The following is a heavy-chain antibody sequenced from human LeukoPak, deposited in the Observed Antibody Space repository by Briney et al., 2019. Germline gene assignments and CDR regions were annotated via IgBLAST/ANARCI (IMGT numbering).Heavy chain of an antibody. CDR1: GFTFSSYG. V-gene: IGHV3-33*06. Sequence: GGSLRLSCAASGFTFSSYGVHWVRQAPGKGLEWVAVIWYDGSNKYYADSVKGRFTISRDNSKNTLYLQMNSLRAEDTAVYYCAKESFGEFRYWGQGTLVTVSS. CDR3: AKESFGEFRY. D-gene: IGHD3-10*01. J-gene: IGHJ4*02. CDR2: IWYDGSNK.